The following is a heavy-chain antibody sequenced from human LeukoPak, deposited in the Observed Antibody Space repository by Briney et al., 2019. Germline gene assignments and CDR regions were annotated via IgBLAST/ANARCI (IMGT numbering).Heavy chain of an antibody. CDR1: GFTFSSYS. CDR3: ARSPLGYCSSTSCLEYFQH. V-gene: IGHV3-21*01. D-gene: IGHD2-2*01. Sequence: PGGSLRLSCAASGFTFSSYSMNWVRQAPGKGLEWVSSISSSSSYIYYADSVKGRFTISRDNAKNSLYLQMNSLRAEDTAVYYCARSPLGYCSSTSCLEYFQHWGQGTLVTVSS. J-gene: IGHJ1*01. CDR2: ISSSSSYI.